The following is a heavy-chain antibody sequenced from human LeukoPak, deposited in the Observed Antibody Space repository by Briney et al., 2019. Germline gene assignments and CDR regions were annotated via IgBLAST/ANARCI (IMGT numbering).Heavy chain of an antibody. CDR2: INYSGST. V-gene: IGHV4-59*08. CDR1: GVSISSCY. J-gene: IGHJ3*02. CDR3: ARHLLGSDAFDI. Sequence: SETLSLTCTVSGVSISSCYWTWIRQPPGRGLEWIASINYSGSTKYNASLESRVTISVDTSKNQFSLKLSSVTAADAAVYYCARHLLGSDAFDIWGQGTMVTVSS. D-gene: IGHD2-15*01.